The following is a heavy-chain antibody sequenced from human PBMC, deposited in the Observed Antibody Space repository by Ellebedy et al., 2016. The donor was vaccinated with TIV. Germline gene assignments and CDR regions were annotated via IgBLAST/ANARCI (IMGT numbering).Heavy chain of an antibody. CDR2: ISYDGSNK. CDR1: GFTFSSYG. D-gene: IGHD6-19*01. CDR3: AKDFGSSSGWDFDY. J-gene: IGHJ4*02. V-gene: IGHV3-30*18. Sequence: GESLKISXAASGFTFSSYGMHWVRQAPGKGLEWVAVISYDGSNKYYADSVKGRFTISRDNSKNTLYLQMNSLRAEDTAVYYCAKDFGSSSGWDFDYWGQGTLVTVSS.